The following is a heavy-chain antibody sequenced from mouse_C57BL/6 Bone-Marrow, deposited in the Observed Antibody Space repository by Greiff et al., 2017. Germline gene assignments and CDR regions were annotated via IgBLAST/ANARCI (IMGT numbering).Heavy chain of an antibody. Sequence: EVQVVESGGDLVKPGGSLKLSCAASGFTFSSYGMSWVRQTPDKRLEWVATISSGGSYTYYPASVKVRFTISRDNAKNTLSLHMSSLKSEDTAMYYCARREDYFDYWGQGTTLTVSS. V-gene: IGHV5-6*01. CDR1: GFTFSSYG. CDR2: ISSGGSYT. CDR3: ARREDYFDY. J-gene: IGHJ2*01.